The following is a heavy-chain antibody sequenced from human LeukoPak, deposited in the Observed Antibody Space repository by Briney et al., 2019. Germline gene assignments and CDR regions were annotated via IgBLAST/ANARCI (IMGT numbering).Heavy chain of an antibody. J-gene: IGHJ4*02. D-gene: IGHD6-19*01. CDR3: ARGDIAVAGTDF. CDR2: IIPIFGTV. Sequence: ASVKVSCKASGGTFRSFAFTWVRQAPGQGLEWMGGIIPIFGTVNYPQKFQGRLTITADESTSAAYMELSSLRSEDTAVYYCARGDIAVAGTDFWGQGTLVTVSS. CDR1: GGTFRSFA. V-gene: IGHV1-69*01.